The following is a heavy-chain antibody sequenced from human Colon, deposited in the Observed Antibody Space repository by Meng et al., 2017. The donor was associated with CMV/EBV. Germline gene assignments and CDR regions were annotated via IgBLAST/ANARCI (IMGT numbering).Heavy chain of an antibody. CDR1: GFTFSSYA. Sequence: GGPLRLSCAASGFTFSSYAMHWVRQAPGKGLEWVAVISYDGSNKYYADSVKGRFTISRDNSKNTLYLQMNSQRAEDTAVYYCTHSGSYYGLYYFDYWGQGTLVTVSS. J-gene: IGHJ4*02. CDR3: THSGSYYGLYYFDY. D-gene: IGHD1-26*01. CDR2: ISYDGSNK. V-gene: IGHV3-30-3*01.